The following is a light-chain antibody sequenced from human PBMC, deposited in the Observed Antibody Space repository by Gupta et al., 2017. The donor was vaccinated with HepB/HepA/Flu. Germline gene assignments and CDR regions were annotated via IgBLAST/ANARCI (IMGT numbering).Light chain of an antibody. Sequence: DIQMTYSPSTLSASVGDRVTITCRASQSISNWLAWYQHKPGKAPKLLISKASSLESGVPSRFSGSGSETEFTLTISSLQPDDFATYYCQHYYVFPLTFAGGTKVEIK. CDR3: QHYYVFPLT. V-gene: IGKV1-5*03. J-gene: IGKJ4*01. CDR2: KAS. CDR1: QSISNW.